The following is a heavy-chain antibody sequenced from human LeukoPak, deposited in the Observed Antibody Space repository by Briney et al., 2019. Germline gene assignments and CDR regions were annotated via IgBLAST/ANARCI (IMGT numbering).Heavy chain of an antibody. CDR2: IYYSGST. J-gene: IGHJ4*02. CDR1: GGSISSSSYY. CDR3: ARGRTSRKYQLLFPPHFFDY. Sequence: SETLSLTCTVSGGSISSSSYYWGWIRQPPGKGLEWIGYIYYSGSTNYNPSLKSRVTISVDTSKNQFSLKLSSVTAADTAVYYCARGRTSRKYQLLFPPHFFDYWGQGTLVTVSS. V-gene: IGHV4-61*05. D-gene: IGHD2-2*01.